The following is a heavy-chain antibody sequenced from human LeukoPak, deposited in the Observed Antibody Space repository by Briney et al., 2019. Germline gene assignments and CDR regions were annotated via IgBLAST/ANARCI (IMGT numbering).Heavy chain of an antibody. J-gene: IGHJ6*03. Sequence: GASVTVSCKATGYTFTSYGISWVRQAPGQGLEWMGWMNTNSGNTGYAQKFQGRVTMTMNTSISTAYMELSSLRSEDTAVYYCARGRKVRGVSASGSYYYMDVWGKGTTVTISS. V-gene: IGHV1-8*02. CDR3: ARGRKVRGVSASGSYYYMDV. D-gene: IGHD3-10*01. CDR2: MNTNSGNT. CDR1: GYTFTSYG.